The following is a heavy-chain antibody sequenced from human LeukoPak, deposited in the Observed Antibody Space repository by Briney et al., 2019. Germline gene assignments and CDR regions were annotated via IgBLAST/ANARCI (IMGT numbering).Heavy chain of an antibody. D-gene: IGHD2-2*01. CDR1: GFTFSSYS. Sequence: GGSLRLSCAASGFTFSSYSMNWVRQAPGKGLEWVSSISSSSSYIYYADSVKGRFTISRDNAKNSLYLQMNSLRAEDTAVYYCAREHCSSTSCPDYWGQGTLVTVSS. V-gene: IGHV3-21*01. CDR3: AREHCSSTSCPDY. J-gene: IGHJ4*02. CDR2: ISSSSSYI.